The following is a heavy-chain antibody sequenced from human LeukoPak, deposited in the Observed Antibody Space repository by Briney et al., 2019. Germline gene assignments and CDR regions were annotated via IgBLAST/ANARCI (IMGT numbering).Heavy chain of an antibody. V-gene: IGHV4-34*01. CDR2: INHSGST. Sequence: KSSETLSLTCAVYGGSFSGYYWSWIRQPPGKGLEWIGEINHSGSTNYNPSLKSRVTISVDTSKNQFSLKLSSVTAADTAVYYCARGRGSSCARRGYMDVWGKGTTVTVSS. CDR3: ARGRGSSCARRGYMDV. D-gene: IGHD6-13*01. J-gene: IGHJ6*03. CDR1: GGSFSGYY.